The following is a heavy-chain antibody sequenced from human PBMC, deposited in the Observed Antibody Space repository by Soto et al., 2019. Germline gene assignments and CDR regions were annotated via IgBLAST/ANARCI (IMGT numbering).Heavy chain of an antibody. CDR2: ISYDGSNK. Sequence: QVQLVESGGGVVQPGRSLRLSCAASGFTFSSYAMHWVRQAPGKGLEWVAVISYDGSNKYYADSVKGRFNISRDNSKNTLYLQMNSLRAEDTAVYYCEREPDIVVVVAATSYGMDVWGQGTTVTVSS. CDR3: EREPDIVVVVAATSYGMDV. CDR1: GFTFSSYA. J-gene: IGHJ6*02. V-gene: IGHV3-30-3*01. D-gene: IGHD2-15*01.